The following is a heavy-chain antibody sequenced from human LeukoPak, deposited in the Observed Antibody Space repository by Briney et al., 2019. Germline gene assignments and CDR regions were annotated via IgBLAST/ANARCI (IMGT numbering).Heavy chain of an antibody. J-gene: IGHJ4*02. V-gene: IGHV4-39*01. CDR1: GDSISGSSYY. Sequence: SETLSLTCTVSGDSISGSSYYWGWIRQPPGKGLEWIGSMYYSGSTYYNPSLKSRVTISVDTSKNQFSLKLSSVTAADTAMYYCARHRRYHDYWGQGTLVTVYS. CDR2: MYYSGST. CDR3: ARHRRYHDY. D-gene: IGHD1-14*01.